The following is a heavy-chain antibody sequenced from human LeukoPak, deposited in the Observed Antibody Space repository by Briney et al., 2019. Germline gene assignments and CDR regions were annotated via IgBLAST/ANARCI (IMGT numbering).Heavy chain of an antibody. J-gene: IGHJ4*02. Sequence: GGSLRLSCAASGFSFSSNSMSWVRQAPGKGLEWVSFISSSSSYIYYADSMKGRFTISRDNAKNSLYLQMNSLRAEDTALYYCARVGSIAAAGSFDYWGQGTLVTVSS. CDR2: ISSSSSYI. CDR3: ARVGSIAAAGSFDY. CDR1: GFSFSSNS. D-gene: IGHD6-13*01. V-gene: IGHV3-21*04.